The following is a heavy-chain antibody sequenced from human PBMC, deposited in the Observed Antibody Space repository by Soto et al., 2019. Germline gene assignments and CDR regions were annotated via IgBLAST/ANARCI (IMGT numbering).Heavy chain of an antibody. Sequence: ASGPTLVNPTETLTLTCTVSGFSLSNARMGVSWIRQPPGKALEWLAHIFSNDEKSYSTSLKSRLTTSKDTSKSQVVLTMTNMDPVDTATYYCAGSGSYYPISNFDYWGQGTLVTVSS. J-gene: IGHJ4*02. CDR3: AGSGSYYPISNFDY. CDR1: GFSLSNARMG. V-gene: IGHV2-26*01. D-gene: IGHD3-10*01. CDR2: IFSNDEK.